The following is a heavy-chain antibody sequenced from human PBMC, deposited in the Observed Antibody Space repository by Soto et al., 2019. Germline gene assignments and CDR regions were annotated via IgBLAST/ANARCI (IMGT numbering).Heavy chain of an antibody. J-gene: IGHJ6*02. Sequence: SVKVSCKASGYTFTSDGISWVRQAPGQGLEWMGGIIPIIGTTNYAQKFQGRVTITADESTSTVYMEVSSLTSEDTAVYYCARGDATKIVVTTYYGLDVWGQGTTVTVSS. CDR2: IIPIIGTT. V-gene: IGHV1-69*13. CDR1: GYTFTSDG. CDR3: ARGDATKIVVTTYYGLDV. D-gene: IGHD3-22*01.